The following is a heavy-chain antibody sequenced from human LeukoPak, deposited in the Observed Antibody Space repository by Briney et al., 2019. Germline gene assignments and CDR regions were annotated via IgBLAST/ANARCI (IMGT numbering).Heavy chain of an antibody. D-gene: IGHD6-13*01. CDR2: IYPGDSDT. J-gene: IGHJ4*02. CDR1: GYSFTSYW. CDR3: ARHPHISSSWYVPPFDY. V-gene: IGHV5-51*01. Sequence: GESLKISCQGSGYSFTSYWIGWVRQMPGKGLEWMGIIYPGDSDTRYSPSFQGQVTISADKSISTAYLQWSSLKASDTAMYYCARHPHISSSWYVPPFDYWGQGTLVTVSS.